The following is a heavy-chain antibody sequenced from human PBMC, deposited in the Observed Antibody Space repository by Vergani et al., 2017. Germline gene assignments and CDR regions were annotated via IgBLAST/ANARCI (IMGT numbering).Heavy chain of an antibody. CDR1: GYTFKHYS. CDR3: ATPRLRFSYYYYYGMDV. V-gene: IGHV1-2*02. D-gene: IGHD5-12*01. J-gene: IGHJ6*02. Sequence: QVQLVQSGAEVKKPGASVRVSCKSSGYTFKHYSIHWVRQAPGQGLEWMGWINSNTGATGSSQKFQGRVTMTRGSSIDTSYLEVSRLTFDDTAVYYCATPRLRFSYYYYYGMDVWGQGTTVTVSS. CDR2: INSNTGAT.